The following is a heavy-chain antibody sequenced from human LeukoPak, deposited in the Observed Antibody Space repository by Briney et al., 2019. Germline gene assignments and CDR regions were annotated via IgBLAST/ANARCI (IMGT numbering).Heavy chain of an antibody. V-gene: IGHV1-2*06. J-gene: IGHJ3*02. Sequence: GASVKVSCKASGYTFTGYYMHWVRQAPGQGLEWMGRINPNSGGTNYAQKFQGRVTITADESTSTAYMGLSSLRSEDTAVYYCARGGIFGVVIPLDIWGQGTMVTVSS. D-gene: IGHD3-3*01. CDR1: GYTFTGYY. CDR2: INPNSGGT. CDR3: ARGGIFGVVIPLDI.